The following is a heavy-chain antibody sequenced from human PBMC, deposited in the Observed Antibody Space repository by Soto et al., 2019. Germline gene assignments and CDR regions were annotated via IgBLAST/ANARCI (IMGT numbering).Heavy chain of an antibody. CDR1: GFTFSSYT. J-gene: IGHJ4*02. D-gene: IGHD2-21*02. CDR2: ISSSYYT. CDR3: ARGDVVVLTATSNFDY. Sequence: GGSLRLSCAASGFTFSSYTMKWVRQAPGKGLEWVASISSSYYTKYADSVKGRFTISRDNAKNSLYLQMNSLRAEDTAVYYCARGDVVVLTATSNFDYWGQGTLVTVSS. V-gene: IGHV3-21*01.